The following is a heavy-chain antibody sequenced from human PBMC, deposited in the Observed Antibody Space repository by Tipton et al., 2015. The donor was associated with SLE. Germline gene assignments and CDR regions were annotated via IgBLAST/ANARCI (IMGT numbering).Heavy chain of an antibody. Sequence: SLRLSCTASGFTFSSYGMHWVRQAPGKGLEWVAVIWDDGSNEYYADSVKGRFTISRDNSKNTLYLQMDSLRAEDTAMYYCARDRGSYHAFDLWGQGTTVTVSS. CDR2: IWDDGSNE. CDR3: ARDRGSYHAFDL. V-gene: IGHV3-33*01. CDR1: GFTFSSYG. D-gene: IGHD1-26*01. J-gene: IGHJ3*01.